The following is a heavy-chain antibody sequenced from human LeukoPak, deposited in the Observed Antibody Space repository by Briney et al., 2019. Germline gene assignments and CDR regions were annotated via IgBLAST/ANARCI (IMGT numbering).Heavy chain of an antibody. CDR2: ISYDGSNK. CDR1: GFTFSSNG. V-gene: IGHV3-30*18. J-gene: IGHJ3*02. Sequence: PGGSLRLSCAASGFTFSSNGMHWVRQAPGKGLEWVAVISYDGSNKYYADSVKGRFTISRDNSKNTLYLQMNSLRAEDTAVYYCAKDSHAFDIWGQGTMVTVSS. CDR3: AKDSHAFDI.